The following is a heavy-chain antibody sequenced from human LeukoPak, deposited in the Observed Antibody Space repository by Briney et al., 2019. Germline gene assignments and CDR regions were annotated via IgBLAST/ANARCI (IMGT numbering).Heavy chain of an antibody. CDR1: GYTFTVYY. Sequence: ASVKVSCKASGYTFTVYYMHWVRQAPGQGLERMGWINPNSGGTKYAQNFEGRVTMTRDTSITTAYMELSSLRPDDTAIYYCARECSGTYCGEDWGQGTLVTVSS. CDR2: INPNSGGT. D-gene: IGHD1-26*01. V-gene: IGHV1-2*02. CDR3: ARECSGTYCGED. J-gene: IGHJ4*02.